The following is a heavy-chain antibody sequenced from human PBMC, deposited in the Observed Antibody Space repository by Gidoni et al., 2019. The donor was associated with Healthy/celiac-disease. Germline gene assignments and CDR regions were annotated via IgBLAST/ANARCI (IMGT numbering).Heavy chain of an antibody. CDR1: GFTFSNAW. J-gene: IGHJ4*02. CDR3: TTAYYDFWSGYGDDY. Sequence: EVQLVESGGGLVKPGGSLRLSCAASGFTFSNAWMSWVRQAPGKGLEWVGRIKSKTDGGTTDYAAPVKGRFTISRDDSKNTLYLQMNSLKTEDTAVYYCTTAYYDFWSGYGDDYWGQGTLVTVSS. CDR2: IKSKTDGGTT. V-gene: IGHV3-15*01. D-gene: IGHD3-3*01.